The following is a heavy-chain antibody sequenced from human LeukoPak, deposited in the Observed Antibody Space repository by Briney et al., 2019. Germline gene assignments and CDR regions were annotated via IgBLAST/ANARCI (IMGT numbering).Heavy chain of an antibody. CDR3: ARSYEDLLNWFDP. D-gene: IGHD1-26*01. CDR1: GGSISSYY. V-gene: IGHV4-59*08. J-gene: IGHJ5*02. Sequence: SETLSLTCTVSGGSISSYYWSLIRQPPGKGLEWIGYIYYSGSTNYNPSLESRVTISVDTSKNQFSLKLSSVTAADTAVYYCARSYEDLLNWFDPWGQGTLVTVSS. CDR2: IYYSGST.